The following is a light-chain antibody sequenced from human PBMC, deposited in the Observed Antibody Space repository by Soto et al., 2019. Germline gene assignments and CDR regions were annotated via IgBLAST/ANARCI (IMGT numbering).Light chain of an antibody. J-gene: IGLJ1*01. CDR2: DVS. CDR1: SSDVGGYNY. V-gene: IGLV2-14*01. Sequence: QSALTQPASVSGSPGQSITISCTGTSSDVGGYNYVSWYQQHPGKAPKLMIYDVSNRPSGVSNRFSGSKSGNTASLTISGLQAEDEADYYCSSYAGSGVFGTGTKLTVL. CDR3: SSYAGSGV.